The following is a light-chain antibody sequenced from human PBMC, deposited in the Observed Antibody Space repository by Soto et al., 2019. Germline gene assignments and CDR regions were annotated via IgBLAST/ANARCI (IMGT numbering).Light chain of an antibody. CDR1: QGISRY. J-gene: IGKJ4*01. CDR3: QQLNSYPLT. CDR2: AAS. V-gene: IGKV1-9*01. Sequence: DIQLTQSPSFLSASVGDRVTITCRASQGISRYVAWYQQKPGQAPKLLIYAASTLQSGVPSRFSGSGSGTEFTLTISRLQPEDFASYYCQQLNSYPLTFGGGTKVEIK.